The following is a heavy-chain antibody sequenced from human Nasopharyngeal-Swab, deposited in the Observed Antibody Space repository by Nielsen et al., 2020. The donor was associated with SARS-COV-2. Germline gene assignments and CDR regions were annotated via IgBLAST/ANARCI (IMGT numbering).Heavy chain of an antibody. V-gene: IGHV1-8*01. D-gene: IGHD3-10*01. J-gene: IGHJ5*02. CDR2: MNPDRGNT. Sequence: ASVKVSCKASGYTFSSYEINWVRQATGQGLEWMGWMNPDRGNTGYAQKFQGRVTMTRNTSINTVYMELSSLRAEDTAVYYCARGRGSGSYYRGNWFDPWGQGTLVIVSP. CDR3: ARGRGSGSYYRGNWFDP. CDR1: GYTFSSYE.